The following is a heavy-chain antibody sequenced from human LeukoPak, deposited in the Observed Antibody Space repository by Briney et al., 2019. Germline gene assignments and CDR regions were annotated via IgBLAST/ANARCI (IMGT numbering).Heavy chain of an antibody. J-gene: IGHJ6*02. CDR1: GGSISSYY. CDR2: IYTSGST. CDR3: ARDQRAAAVTYYYYGMDV. Sequence: SETLSLTCTVSGGSISSYYWSWIRQPAGKGLEWIGRIYTSGSTNYNPSLKSRVTMSVDTSKNQFSLKLSSVTAADTAVYYCARDQRAAAVTYYYYGMDVWGQGTTVTVSS. V-gene: IGHV4-4*07. D-gene: IGHD6-13*01.